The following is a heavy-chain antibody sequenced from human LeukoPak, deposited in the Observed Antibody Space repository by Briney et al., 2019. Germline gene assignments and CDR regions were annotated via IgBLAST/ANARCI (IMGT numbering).Heavy chain of an antibody. Sequence: SETLSLTCTVSGGSISSGGYYWSWLRQHPGKGLEWIGYIYYSGSTYYNPSLKSRVTISVDTSKNQFSLKLSSVTAADTAVYYCARAGIAAAGHFDYWGQGTLVTVSS. CDR3: ARAGIAAAGHFDY. D-gene: IGHD6-13*01. J-gene: IGHJ4*02. CDR1: GGSISSGGYY. V-gene: IGHV4-31*03. CDR2: IYYSGST.